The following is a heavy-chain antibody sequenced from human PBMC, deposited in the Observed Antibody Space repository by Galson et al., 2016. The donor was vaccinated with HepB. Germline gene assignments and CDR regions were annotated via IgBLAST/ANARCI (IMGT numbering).Heavy chain of an antibody. D-gene: IGHD7-27*01. V-gene: IGHV1-46*01. CDR1: GFTLTTYY. CDR2: IHPRDGST. Sequence: SVKVSCKASGFTLTTYYIHWVRQAPGQGLEWMGIIHPRDGSTTYAEKFQDRVTMTRESSTSAVYMELSSLKSEDTAMYYCARLTGERGRGWGQGTLVTVSS. CDR3: ARLTGERGRG. J-gene: IGHJ4*02.